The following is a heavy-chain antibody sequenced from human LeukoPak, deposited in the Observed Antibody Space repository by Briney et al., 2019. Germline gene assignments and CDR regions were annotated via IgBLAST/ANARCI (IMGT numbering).Heavy chain of an antibody. Sequence: PGGSLRLSCVASGFTFSGGWMSWVRQAPGTGLEWVTNIKEDGSQQYYVDSVKGRFTISRDNAKSSLYLQMNSLRAEDTAVYYCARDSIGWYGIDYWGQGTLVTVSS. D-gene: IGHD6-19*01. CDR2: IKEDGSQQ. J-gene: IGHJ4*02. V-gene: IGHV3-7*01. CDR1: GFTFSGGW. CDR3: ARDSIGWYGIDY.